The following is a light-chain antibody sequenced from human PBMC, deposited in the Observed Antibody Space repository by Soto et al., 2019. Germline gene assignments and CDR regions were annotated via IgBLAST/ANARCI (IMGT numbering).Light chain of an antibody. Sequence: EIVLTQSPGTLSLSPGERATLSCRASQSVSSSYLAWYQQKPGQAPRLLIYGASSRATGIPDRFSGSESGTDFTLTISRLEPEDFAVYYCQQYGSSLFTCGPGTKVDIK. CDR3: QQYGSSLFT. CDR1: QSVSSSY. CDR2: GAS. J-gene: IGKJ3*01. V-gene: IGKV3-20*01.